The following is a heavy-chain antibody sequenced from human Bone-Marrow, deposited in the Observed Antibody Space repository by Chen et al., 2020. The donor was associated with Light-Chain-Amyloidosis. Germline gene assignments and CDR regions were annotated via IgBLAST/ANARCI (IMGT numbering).Heavy chain of an antibody. J-gene: IGHJ6*02. Sequence: EVQLVESGGGLVKPGGSLRLSCAASGFTFSDYSMNWVRQAPGKGLEWVSSISGDSNDIYYADSVKGRLTISRDNAKNSVYLQMNSLRTEDTVVYYCAREPTTDPLYYYGMDVWGQGSTVTVSS. V-gene: IGHV3-21*01. CDR3: AREPTTDPLYYYGMDV. D-gene: IGHD1-1*01. CDR1: GFTFSDYS. CDR2: ISGDSNDI.